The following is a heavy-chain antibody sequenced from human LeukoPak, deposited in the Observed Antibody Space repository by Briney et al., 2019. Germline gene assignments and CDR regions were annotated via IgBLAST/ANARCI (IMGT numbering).Heavy chain of an antibody. CDR3: ARDGRGKQWLVYYYYGMDV. V-gene: IGHV1-18*01. CDR1: GYTFTSYG. Sequence: GASVKVSCKASGYTFTSYGISWVRQAPGQGLEWMGWISAYNGNTNYAQKLQGGVTMTTDTSTSTAYMELRSLRSDDTAVYYCARDGRGKQWLVYYYYGMDVWGQGTTVTVSS. J-gene: IGHJ6*02. D-gene: IGHD6-19*01. CDR2: ISAYNGNT.